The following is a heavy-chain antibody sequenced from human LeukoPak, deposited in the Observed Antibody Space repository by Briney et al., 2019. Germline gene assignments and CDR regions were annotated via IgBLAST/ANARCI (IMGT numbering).Heavy chain of an antibody. CDR3: ARGGAMVRGVSPLDF. V-gene: IGHV3-13*01. Sequence: GGSLRLSCAASGFTFSNYDMHWVRQAAGKGLEWVSGIGTAGDTYYPASVKGRFTISRENAKSSLYLQINSLRAEDTAVYYCARGGAMVRGVSPLDFWGQGTLVTVSS. CDR2: IGTAGDT. D-gene: IGHD3-10*01. J-gene: IGHJ4*02. CDR1: GFTFSNYD.